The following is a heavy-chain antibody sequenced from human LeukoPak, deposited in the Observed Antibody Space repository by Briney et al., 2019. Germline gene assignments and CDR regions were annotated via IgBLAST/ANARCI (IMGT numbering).Heavy chain of an antibody. CDR1: GGTFSSYT. V-gene: IGHV1-69*02. Sequence: SVKVSCKASGGTFSSYTISWVRQAPGQGLEWMGRIIPILGIANYAQKFQGRVTITADKSTSTAYIELSSLRSEDTAVYYCARARYYDFWSGYSYYYGMDVWGQGTTVTVSS. CDR2: IIPILGIA. D-gene: IGHD3-3*01. J-gene: IGHJ6*02. CDR3: ARARYYDFWSGYSYYYGMDV.